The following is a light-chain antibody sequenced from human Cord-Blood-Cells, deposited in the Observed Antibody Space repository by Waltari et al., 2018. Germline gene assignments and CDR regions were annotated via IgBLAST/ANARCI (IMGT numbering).Light chain of an antibody. J-gene: IGLJ2*01. V-gene: IGLV2-11*01. CDR1: SSDARGYNY. Sequence: QSALPQPRSVSGSPGQSVTISCTGTSSDARGYNYVSWYQHHPGKAPKLMIYDVSKRPSGVPDRFSGSKSGNTASLTISGLQAEDEADYYCCSYAGSYTVVFGGGTKLTVL. CDR3: CSYAGSYTVV. CDR2: DVS.